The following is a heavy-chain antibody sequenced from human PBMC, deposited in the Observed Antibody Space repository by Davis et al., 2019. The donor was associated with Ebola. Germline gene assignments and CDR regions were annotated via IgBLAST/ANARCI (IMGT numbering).Heavy chain of an antibody. D-gene: IGHD6-19*01. J-gene: IGHJ6*02. V-gene: IGHV4-59*01. Sequence: SETLSLTCTVSGGSISSYYWSWIRQPPGKGLEWIGYIYYSGSTTYNPSLKSRVTISVDTSKNQFSLKLSSVTAADTAVYYCAREPIFGSGWYPHYYGMDVWGQGTTVTVSS. CDR3: AREPIFGSGWYPHYYGMDV. CDR2: IYYSGST. CDR1: GGSISSYY.